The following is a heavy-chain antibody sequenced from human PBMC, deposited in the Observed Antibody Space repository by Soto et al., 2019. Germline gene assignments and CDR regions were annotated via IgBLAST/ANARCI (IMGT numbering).Heavy chain of an antibody. CDR2: ISGSGGST. J-gene: IGHJ4*02. V-gene: IGHV3-23*01. CDR1: GFTFSSYA. CDR3: AKDLRAPYCTNGVCSHGVRY. D-gene: IGHD2-8*01. Sequence: EVQLLESGGGLVQPGGSLRLSCAASGFTFSSYAMSWVRQAPGKGLEWVSAISGSGGSTYYADSVKGRFTISRDNSKNTLYLQMNSLRAEDTAVYYCAKDLRAPYCTNGVCSHGVRYWGQGTLVTVSS.